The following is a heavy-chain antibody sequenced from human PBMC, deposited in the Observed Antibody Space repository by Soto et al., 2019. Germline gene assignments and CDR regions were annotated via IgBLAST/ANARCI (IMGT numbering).Heavy chain of an antibody. V-gene: IGHV3-30*18. J-gene: IGHJ4*02. CDR3: AKDLGITGTEDFDY. CDR2: ISYDGSNK. CDR1: GFTFSSYG. Sequence: PGGSLRLSCAASGFTFSSYGMHWVRQAPGKGLEWVAVISYDGSNKYYADSVKGRFTISRDNSKNTLYLQMNSLRAEDTAVYYCAKDLGITGTEDFDYWGQGTLVTVSS. D-gene: IGHD1-20*01.